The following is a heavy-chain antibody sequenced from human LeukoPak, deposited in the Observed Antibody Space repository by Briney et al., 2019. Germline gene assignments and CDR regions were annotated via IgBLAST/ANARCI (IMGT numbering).Heavy chain of an antibody. CDR1: GLTSIPVGSKS. CDR2: ITSTSTYI. CDR3: ARVLSGGSSFDY. D-gene: IGHD6-19*01. Sequence: PGRCLSLSCPSSGLTSIPVGSKSMNRVRQGLSKRIEWVSSITSTSTYIYYADSVKGRSTISRDNAKNSLYLQMTSLRAEDTAVYYCARVLSGGSSFDYWGQGTLVTVSS. J-gene: IGHJ4*02. V-gene: IGHV3-21*01.